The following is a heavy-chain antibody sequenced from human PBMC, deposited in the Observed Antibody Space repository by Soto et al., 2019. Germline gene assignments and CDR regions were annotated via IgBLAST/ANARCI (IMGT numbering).Heavy chain of an antibody. V-gene: IGHV3-21*01. CDR2: ISSSSYI. D-gene: IGHD6-13*01. J-gene: IGHJ4*02. Sequence: GGSLRLSCAASGFTFSSYSMNWVRQAPGKGLEWVSSISSSSYIYYADSVKGRFTISRDNAKNSLYLQMNSLRAEDTAVYYCARGQLVGGTYYFDYWGQGTLVTVSS. CDR3: ARGQLVGGTYYFDY. CDR1: GFTFSSYS.